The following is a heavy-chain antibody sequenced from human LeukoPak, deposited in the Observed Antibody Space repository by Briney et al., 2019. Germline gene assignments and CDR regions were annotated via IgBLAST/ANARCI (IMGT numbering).Heavy chain of an antibody. V-gene: IGHV3-7*04. CDR1: GFTFSSHW. CDR3: ARYSSRGGGFDY. CDR2: IKQDGTEK. Sequence: GGSLRLSCAGSGFTFSSHWMSWVGQARGRGLEGVANIKQDGTEKYYVGSVKGRFTITRDNTKNSQYLQMNSLRAEDAAVYYCARYSSRGGGFDYWGQGSLVTVSS. D-gene: IGHD6-13*01. J-gene: IGHJ4*02.